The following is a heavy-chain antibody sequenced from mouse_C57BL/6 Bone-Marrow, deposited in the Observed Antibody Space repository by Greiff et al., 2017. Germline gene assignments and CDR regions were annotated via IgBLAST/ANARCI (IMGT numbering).Heavy chain of an antibody. CDR1: GFTLSSYA. CDR2: ISDGGSYT. CDR3: AREGLEYYIDY. Sequence: EVMLVESGGGLVKPGGSLKLSCAASGFTLSSYAMSWVRPTPEKRLEWVATISDGGSYTYYPDNVKGRFTITRDQAKNNLYLQMSHLKSEDTAIYYCAREGLEYYIDYWGQGTTLTVSS. D-gene: IGHD3-1*01. J-gene: IGHJ2*01. V-gene: IGHV5-4*01.